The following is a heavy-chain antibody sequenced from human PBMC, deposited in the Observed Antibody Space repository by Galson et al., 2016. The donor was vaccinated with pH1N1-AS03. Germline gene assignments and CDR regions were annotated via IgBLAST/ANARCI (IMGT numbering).Heavy chain of an antibody. CDR2: TSSDGSNK. CDR3: ADVGATIL. V-gene: IGHV3-30*04. CDR1: GLTLSTYA. Sequence: SLRLSCAASGLTLSTYAMHWVRQAPGRGLEWVAVTSSDGSNKYYADSVKGRFTISKDNAQTSLYLQMNSLSAADTAVYYCADVGATILWGQGTLVTVSS. J-gene: IGHJ1*01. D-gene: IGHD1-26*01.